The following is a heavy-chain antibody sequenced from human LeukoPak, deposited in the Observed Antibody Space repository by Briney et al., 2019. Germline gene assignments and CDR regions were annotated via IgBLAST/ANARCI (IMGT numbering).Heavy chain of an antibody. D-gene: IGHD6-13*01. CDR3: ARSHAAAGSELLDY. J-gene: IGHJ4*02. Sequence: SETLSLTCTVSGGSISSSSYYWGWIRQPPGKGLEWIGSIYYSGSIYYNPSLKSRVTISVDTSKNQFSLKLSSVTAADTAVYYCARSHAAAGSELLDYWGQGTLVTVSS. CDR2: IYYSGSI. V-gene: IGHV4-39*07. CDR1: GGSISSSSYY.